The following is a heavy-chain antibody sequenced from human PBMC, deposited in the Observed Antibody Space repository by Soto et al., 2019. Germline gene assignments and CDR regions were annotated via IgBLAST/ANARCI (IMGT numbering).Heavy chain of an antibody. CDR1: GFNVNSDY. Sequence: PGGSLRLSCAASGFNVNSDYMNWVRQTPGKGLEWVASIYSGETTYYADSVRGRFTISSDKSKNTLYFQLSSLRIEDTAVYYCKRDGPGLGRLYLFEYWGQGVLVTVYS. V-gene: IGHV3-53*01. J-gene: IGHJ4*02. CDR3: KRDGPGLGRLYLFEY. CDR2: IYSGETT. D-gene: IGHD2-21*01.